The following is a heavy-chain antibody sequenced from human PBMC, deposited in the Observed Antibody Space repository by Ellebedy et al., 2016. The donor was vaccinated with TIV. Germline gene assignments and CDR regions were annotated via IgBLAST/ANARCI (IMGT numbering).Heavy chain of an antibody. D-gene: IGHD5-12*01. V-gene: IGHV3-21*01. CDR3: ARDPSGYDFMDMG. CDR2: ISSSSSYI. Sequence: GGSLRLXCAASGFTFSSYSMNWVRQAPGKGLEWVSSISSSSSYIYYADSVKGRFTISRDNAKNSLYLQMNSLRAEDTAVYYCARDPSGYDFMDMGWGQGTLVTVSS. CDR1: GFTFSSYS. J-gene: IGHJ4*02.